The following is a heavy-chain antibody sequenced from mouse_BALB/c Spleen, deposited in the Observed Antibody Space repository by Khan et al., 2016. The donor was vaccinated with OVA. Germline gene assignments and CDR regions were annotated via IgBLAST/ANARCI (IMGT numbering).Heavy chain of an antibody. CDR2: IWAGGST. J-gene: IGHJ2*01. D-gene: IGHD1-3*01. V-gene: IGHV2-9*02. CDR1: GFSLTSYG. Sequence: QVQLKQSGPGLVASSQSLSITCTVSGFSLTSYGVHWVRQPPGKGLEWLGVIWAGGSTNYNSALMSRLSISKDNSKSQVFLKMNSLQTDDTAIYYCARLEDIWGQGTTLTVSS. CDR3: ARLEDI.